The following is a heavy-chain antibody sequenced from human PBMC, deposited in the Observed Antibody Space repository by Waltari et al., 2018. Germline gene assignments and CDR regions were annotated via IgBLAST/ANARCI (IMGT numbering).Heavy chain of an antibody. CDR3: VKDMSFRFGTPSVYYGMDV. J-gene: IGHJ6*02. CDR1: GLTFDDYA. Sequence: EVQLVESGGGLVQPGRSLRRSGVTSGLTFDDYAMHWVGQAQGKGLDCVSGISWDSNSIGYVDSVKGRFTISRDNAKKSLYLEMNSLRVEDTALYYCVKDMSFRFGTPSVYYGMDVWGQGTTVTVSS. D-gene: IGHD3-16*01. V-gene: IGHV3-9*01. CDR2: ISWDSNSI.